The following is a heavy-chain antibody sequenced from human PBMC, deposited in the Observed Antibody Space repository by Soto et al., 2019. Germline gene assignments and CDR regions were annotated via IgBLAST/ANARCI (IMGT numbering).Heavy chain of an antibody. CDR3: AKVGQLDITTGHAYFDH. CDR2: ISWDGEST. V-gene: IGHV3-43D*04. J-gene: IGHJ4*02. CDR1: GYAFEDYA. Sequence: GGSLRLSCVTSGYAFEDYAMHWVRQVPGKGLEWVSLISWDGESTYYADPVKGRFTVSRDNSEKSLYLQMNSVRVDDTALYYCAKVGQLDITTGHAYFDHWGQGTLVTVSS. D-gene: IGHD5-12*01.